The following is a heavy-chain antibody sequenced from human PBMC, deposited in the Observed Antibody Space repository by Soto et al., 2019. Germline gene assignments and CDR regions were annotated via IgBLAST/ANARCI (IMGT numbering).Heavy chain of an antibody. V-gene: IGHV4-39*01. CDR3: ARHTRNQFDP. CDR2: IYYSERTSYNSGST. J-gene: IGHJ5*02. Sequence: SETLSLTCTVSGDSMTSSSYYWGWIRQPPGKGLEWIGSIYYSERTSYNSGSTYYSPSLKSRVTISGDTSKSQFSLKLSSVTAADTAVYYCARHTRNQFDPWGQGTLVTVAS. CDR1: GDSMTSSSYY.